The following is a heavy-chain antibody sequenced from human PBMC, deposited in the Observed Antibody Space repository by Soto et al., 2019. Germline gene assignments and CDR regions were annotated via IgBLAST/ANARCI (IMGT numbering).Heavy chain of an antibody. D-gene: IGHD1-1*01. Sequence: QVQLVQSGAEVKKPGASVKVSCKASGYTFSDHDINWVRQASGQGPEWLGWMNPNSGDTGYAQNFQGRVTMTMDTSKRTAYMELSSLRSEDTAGYYCARVGGNWNDDYFDYWGQGTLVTVSS. CDR1: GYTFSDHD. J-gene: IGHJ4*02. V-gene: IGHV1-8*01. CDR2: MNPNSGDT. CDR3: ARVGGNWNDDYFDY.